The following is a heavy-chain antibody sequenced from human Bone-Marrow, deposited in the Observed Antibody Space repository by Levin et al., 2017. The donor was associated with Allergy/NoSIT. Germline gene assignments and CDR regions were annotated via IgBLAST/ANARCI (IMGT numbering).Heavy chain of an antibody. V-gene: IGHV4-39*07. J-gene: IGHJ5*02. D-gene: IGHD3-16*01. Sequence: TSETLSLTCTVSGDSFPSSSFYWGWIRQPPGKGLEWIGSVFYNGRTHYDLSLQSRVTISLDISKNQFSLKLTSVTAADTAVYYCARGRGYSYAFDPWGQGTLVTVSS. CDR3: ARGRGYSYAFDP. CDR1: GDSFPSSSFY. CDR2: VFYNGRT.